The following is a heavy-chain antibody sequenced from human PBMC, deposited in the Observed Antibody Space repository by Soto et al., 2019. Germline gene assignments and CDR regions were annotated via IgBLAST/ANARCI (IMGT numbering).Heavy chain of an antibody. V-gene: IGHV3-74*01. CDR2: INNDGSRT. J-gene: IGHJ3*02. D-gene: IGHD6-19*01. CDR3: ARVLIYSSGWPTEGADI. CDR1: GFTFSSYW. Sequence: PGGSLRLSCAASGFTFSSYWMYWVRQAPGKGLAWVSRINNDGSRTAYADSVKGRFTISRDNARNTLYLQMNSLRADDTAVYYCARVLIYSSGWPTEGADIWGQGTMVTVSS.